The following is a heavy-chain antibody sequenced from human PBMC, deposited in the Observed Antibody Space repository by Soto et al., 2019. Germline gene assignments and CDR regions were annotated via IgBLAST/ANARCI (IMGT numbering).Heavy chain of an antibody. CDR1: GGTFSSYA. CDR3: GRYVLVPAADYYYYGMDV. CDR2: IIPIFGTA. V-gene: IGHV1-69*13. D-gene: IGHD2-2*01. Sequence: SVKVSCKASGGTFSSYAISWVRQAPGQGLEWMGGIIPIFGTANYAQKFQGRVTITADESTSTAYMELSSLRSEDTAVYYCGRYVLVPAADYYYYGMDVWGQGTTVTVSS. J-gene: IGHJ6*02.